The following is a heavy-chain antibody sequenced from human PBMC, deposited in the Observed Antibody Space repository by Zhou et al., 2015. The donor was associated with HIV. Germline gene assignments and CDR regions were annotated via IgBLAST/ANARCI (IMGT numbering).Heavy chain of an antibody. CDR3: ARVVRGVGAYFDY. D-gene: IGHD1-26*01. V-gene: IGHV1-46*01. Sequence: QVQLVQSGAEVKKPGSSVKVSCKASGYTFISYYIHWVRQAPGQGLEWMGIINPTDGSTSYAQKFQGRVSMTRDKSITTAYMDLTRLTSDDTAVYFCARVVRGVGAYFDYVGSGNPGHRLL. CDR1: GYTFISYY. CDR2: INPTDGST. J-gene: IGHJ4*02.